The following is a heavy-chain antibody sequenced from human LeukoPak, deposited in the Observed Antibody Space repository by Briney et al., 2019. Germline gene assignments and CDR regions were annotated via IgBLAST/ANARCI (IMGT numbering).Heavy chain of an antibody. Sequence: ASVKVSCKASGYTFTSYGLSWVRQAPGQGLEWMGWISAYNGNTNYAQKLQGRVTMTTDTSTSTAYMELMNLRSDDTAVYYCASRRRDGYNYHDYWGQGTLVTVSS. V-gene: IGHV1-18*01. CDR3: ASRRRDGYNYHDY. CDR1: GYTFTSYG. J-gene: IGHJ4*02. CDR2: ISAYNGNT. D-gene: IGHD5-24*01.